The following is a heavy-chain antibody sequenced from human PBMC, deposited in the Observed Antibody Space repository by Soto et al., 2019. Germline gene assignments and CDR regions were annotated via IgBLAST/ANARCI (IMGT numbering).Heavy chain of an antibody. Sequence: QVQLVQSGAEVKKPGASVKVSCKASGYTFTGYYMHWVRQAPGQGLEWMGWINPNSGGTNYAQKFQGRVTMTRDTSISTAYMELSRLRSDDTAVYYCARSYCSGGSCYYYYYGMDVWGQLTTVTVSS. D-gene: IGHD2-15*01. CDR2: INPNSGGT. J-gene: IGHJ6*02. CDR3: ARSYCSGGSCYYYYYGMDV. CDR1: GYTFTGYY. V-gene: IGHV1-2*02.